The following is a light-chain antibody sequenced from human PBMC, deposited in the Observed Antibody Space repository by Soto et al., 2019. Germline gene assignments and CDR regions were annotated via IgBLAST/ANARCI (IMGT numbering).Light chain of an antibody. Sequence: QSALTQPASVSGSPGQSITISCTGTSSDVGAYYYVSWYQQHPAKAPKLMIYEVSKRPSGVPDRFSGSKSGNTASLTVSGLQAEDEADYYCSSYAGSNIPYVFGTGTKVTVL. V-gene: IGLV2-8*01. CDR3: SSYAGSNIPYV. CDR1: SSDVGAYYY. CDR2: EVS. J-gene: IGLJ1*01.